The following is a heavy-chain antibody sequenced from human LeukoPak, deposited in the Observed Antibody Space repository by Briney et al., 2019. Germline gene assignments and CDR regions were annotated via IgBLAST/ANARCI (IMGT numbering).Heavy chain of an antibody. CDR1: GGSISSSSYY. CDR3: ARGYYDSSGPFDY. D-gene: IGHD3-22*01. V-gene: IGHV4-39*01. CDR2: IYYSGST. Sequence: SETLSLTCTVSGGSISSSSYYWGWIRQPPGKGLEWIGSIYYSGSTYYNPSLKSRVTISVDTSKNQSSLKLSSVTAADTAVYYCARGYYDSSGPFDYWGQGTLVTVSS. J-gene: IGHJ4*02.